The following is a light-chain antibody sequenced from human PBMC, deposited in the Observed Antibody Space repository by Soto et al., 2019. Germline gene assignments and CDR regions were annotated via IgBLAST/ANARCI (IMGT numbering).Light chain of an antibody. CDR1: KLGNKY. CDR3: QAWDSSTYVV. Sequence: SYELTQPPSVSVSPGQTASITCSGDKLGNKYVCWYQQKPGQSPVLVIYHDSKRPSGIPERFSGSNSGNTATLTISGTQAMDEADYYCQAWDSSTYVVFGGGTKVTVL. CDR2: HDS. J-gene: IGLJ2*01. V-gene: IGLV3-1*01.